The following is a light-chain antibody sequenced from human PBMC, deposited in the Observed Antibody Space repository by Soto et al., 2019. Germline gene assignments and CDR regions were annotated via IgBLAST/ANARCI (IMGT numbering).Light chain of an antibody. CDR2: AAS. Sequence: DIQMTQSPSSLSASVGDRVSITCRASQSIRYYLNWYQQKPGKAPKLLINAASNLQSGVPSRFSGSGSGTDFTLTISSLQPEDSATESCQQSHSNATTFGQGTRLEIK. CDR1: QSIRYY. J-gene: IGKJ5*01. V-gene: IGKV1-39*01. CDR3: QQSHSNATT.